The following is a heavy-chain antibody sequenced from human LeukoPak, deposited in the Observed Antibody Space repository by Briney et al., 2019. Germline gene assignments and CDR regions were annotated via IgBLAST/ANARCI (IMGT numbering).Heavy chain of an antibody. CDR2: FNPNSGGT. V-gene: IGHV1-2*02. D-gene: IGHD6-19*01. CDR1: GYTFTGYY. Sequence: GASVKVSCKASGYTFTGYYMHWVRQAPGQGLEWMGWFNPNSGGTNYAQKFQGRVTMTRDTSISTAYMELSRLRSDDTAVYYCARDIAVAGTSYYYYYYMDVWGKGTTVTVSS. J-gene: IGHJ6*03. CDR3: ARDIAVAGTSYYYYYYMDV.